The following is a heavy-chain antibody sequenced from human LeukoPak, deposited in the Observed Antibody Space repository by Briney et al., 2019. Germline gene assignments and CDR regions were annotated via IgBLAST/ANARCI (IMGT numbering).Heavy chain of an antibody. D-gene: IGHD6-19*01. V-gene: IGHV1-8*01. Sequence: GASVKVSCKASGYTFTSYDINWVRQATGQGLEWMGWMNPNSGNTGYAQKFQGRVTMTRNTSISTAYMELSSLRSEDTAVYYPARPGQWLVGGGYYFDSWGQGTPVTASS. J-gene: IGHJ4*02. CDR1: GYTFTSYD. CDR3: ARPGQWLVGGGYYFDS. CDR2: MNPNSGNT.